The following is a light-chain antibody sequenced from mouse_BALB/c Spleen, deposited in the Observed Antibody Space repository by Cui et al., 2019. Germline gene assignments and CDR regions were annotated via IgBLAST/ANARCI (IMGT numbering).Light chain of an antibody. CDR2: WAS. V-gene: IGKV8-21*01. CDR1: QILLNSRTRKNY. J-gene: IGKJ1*01. CDR3: KQCYNLWT. Sequence: DIVMLQSPSSLPVSSAEKVSMSCKSSQILLNSRTRKNYWAWYQQKPGQSPKLLIYWASTRESGVPDRFTGSGSGTDFTLTISSVQAEDLAVYYCKQCYNLWTFGGGTKLEIK.